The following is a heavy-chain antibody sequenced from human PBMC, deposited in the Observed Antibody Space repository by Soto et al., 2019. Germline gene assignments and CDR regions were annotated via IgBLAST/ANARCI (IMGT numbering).Heavy chain of an antibody. V-gene: IGHV6-1*01. Sequence: SQTLSLTCAISGDSVSSNSAAWNWIRQSPSRGLEWLGKTYYRSKWYYDYAVSVESRITFNPDTSKNQFSLHLNSVTPEDTAVYYCARYSSPLGQYVFDIWGQATPATVSS. J-gene: IGHJ3*02. CDR3: ARYSSPLGQYVFDI. CDR1: GDSVSSNSAA. D-gene: IGHD6-13*01. CDR2: TYYRSKWYY.